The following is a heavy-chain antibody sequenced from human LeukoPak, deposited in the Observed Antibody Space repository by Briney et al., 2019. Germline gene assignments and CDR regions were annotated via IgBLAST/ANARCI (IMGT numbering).Heavy chain of an antibody. CDR1: GFTFSSYS. V-gene: IGHV3-48*02. CDR3: VRDPDALDF. J-gene: IGHJ4*02. CDR2: IRSSGSPI. Sequence: PGGSLRLSCAASGFTFSSYSMNWVRQAPGKGLEWVSYIRSSGSPIYYADSVRGRFTISRDNAKSSLYLQMNSLRDEDTAVYYCVRDPDALDFWGQGTPVTVSS.